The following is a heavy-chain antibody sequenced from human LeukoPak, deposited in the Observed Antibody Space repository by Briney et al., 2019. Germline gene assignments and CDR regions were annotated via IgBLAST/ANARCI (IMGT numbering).Heavy chain of an antibody. J-gene: IGHJ4*02. CDR2: ISWNSGSI. D-gene: IGHD6-19*01. CDR1: GFTFSSYG. Sequence: GGSLRLSCAASGFTFSSYGMSWVRQAPGKGLEWVSGISWNSGSIGYADSVKGRFTISRDNAKNSLYLQMNSLRAEDTAVYYCARVMYSSGWSFDYWGQGTLVTVSS. V-gene: IGHV3-20*04. CDR3: ARVMYSSGWSFDY.